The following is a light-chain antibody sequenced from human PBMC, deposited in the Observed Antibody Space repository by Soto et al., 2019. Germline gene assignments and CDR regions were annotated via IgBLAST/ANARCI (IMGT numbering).Light chain of an antibody. J-gene: IGLJ1*01. Sequence: QSVLTQPPSASGTPGQRVTISCSGSSSNIGSNYVYWYQQLPGTAPKLLIYRNNQRPSGVPDRFSGSKSGTSASLAISGLRSEDEADYYCAACEDSLSGYVFGTGNKLTVL. V-gene: IGLV1-47*01. CDR3: AACEDSLSGYV. CDR1: SSNIGSNY. CDR2: RNN.